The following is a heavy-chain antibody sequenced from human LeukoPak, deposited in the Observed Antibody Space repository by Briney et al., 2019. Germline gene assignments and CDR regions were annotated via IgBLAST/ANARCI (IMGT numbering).Heavy chain of an antibody. CDR2: IKSKGDGGTT. J-gene: IGHJ4*02. V-gene: IGHV3-15*01. CDR3: STDWYDY. CDR1: GSGFSFSNAW. D-gene: IGHD6-13*01. Sequence: GGSLRLSCAASGSGFSFSNAWMTWVRQAPGKGPEWVGRIKSKGDGGTTDYAAPVKGRFTMSRDDSKSTLYLQMNSLKVEDTAIYYCSTDWYDYWGQGTLVTVSS.